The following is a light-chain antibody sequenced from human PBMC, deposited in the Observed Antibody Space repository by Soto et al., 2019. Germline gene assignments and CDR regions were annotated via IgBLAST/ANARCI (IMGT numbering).Light chain of an antibody. V-gene: IGKV1-39*01. CDR2: AAS. CDR1: QTINNF. CDR3: QKYDDAPLS. Sequence: DIQMTQSPSSLSASVGDSVTITCRASQTINNFLNWYQQKPGKAPKVLIYAASSLQSGVPSRFSGSGSGTDFTLTISSLQPGDVATYYCQKYDDAPLSFGGGTKVDIK. J-gene: IGKJ4*01.